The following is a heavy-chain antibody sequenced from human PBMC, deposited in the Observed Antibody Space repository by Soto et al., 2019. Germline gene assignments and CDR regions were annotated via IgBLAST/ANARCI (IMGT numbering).Heavy chain of an antibody. CDR1: GYNLAVYW. V-gene: IGHV5-51*01. D-gene: IGHD1-1*01. CDR3: ARGWKVAGDAFDI. Sequence: PGESRKISCKGSGYNLAVYWIGWVRQMPGKGLEWMGMIYPGDSDTRYSPSFQGQVTISVDKSISTAYLQWSSLKASDTAMYYCARGWKVAGDAFDIWGQGTMVTVSS. CDR2: IYPGDSDT. J-gene: IGHJ3*02.